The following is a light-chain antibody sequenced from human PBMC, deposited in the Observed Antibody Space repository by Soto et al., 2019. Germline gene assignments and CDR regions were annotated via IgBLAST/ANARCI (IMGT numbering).Light chain of an antibody. V-gene: IGKV1-12*01. CDR1: HYIDSC. CDR2: DAT. Sequence: DLLMTQSPSSVSASVGETVTITCRASHYIDSCLAWYQQKPGKAPKLLIYDATRLRSWVPSTFSGSRSGADFTLPITDLQLEDFATYDCQQAYSFPVTFGRGTRLEMK. J-gene: IGKJ5*01. CDR3: QQAYSFPVT.